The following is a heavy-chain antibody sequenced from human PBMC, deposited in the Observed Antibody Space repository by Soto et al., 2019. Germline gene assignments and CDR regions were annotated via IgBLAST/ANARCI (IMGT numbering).Heavy chain of an antibody. CDR3: AKSYYDRTGYSSRMDV. CDR1: GFPSFSQG. J-gene: IGHJ6*02. D-gene: IGHD3-22*01. Sequence: QVQLVESGGGGSHPGTSLRLSWAAPGFPSFSQGLNWARKAPGKGLGWVAVIPADGSKKWNADSVKGRFTISRDNSKNMLFLQMNRLGGEDSAVYFCAKSYYDRTGYSSRMDVWGAGPTV. CDR2: IPADGSKK. V-gene: IGHV3-30*18.